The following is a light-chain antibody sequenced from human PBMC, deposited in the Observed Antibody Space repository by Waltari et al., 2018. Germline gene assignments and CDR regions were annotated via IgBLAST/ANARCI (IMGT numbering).Light chain of an antibody. CDR3: HQFGSGWDS. CDR2: GAS. J-gene: IGKJ2*03. Sequence: EIVLTQSPGTLSLSPGERATPSCRASQSVRNNYIAWYQQKPGQAPKLLMYGASNRATGIPDRFTGGGSGTDFTLTINRLEPEDFAVYYCHQFGSGWDSFGQGTHLEIK. V-gene: IGKV3-20*01. CDR1: QSVRNNY.